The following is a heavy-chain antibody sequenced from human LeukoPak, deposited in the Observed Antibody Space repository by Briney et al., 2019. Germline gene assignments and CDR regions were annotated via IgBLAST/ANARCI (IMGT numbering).Heavy chain of an antibody. J-gene: IGHJ5*02. CDR1: GFTFSYYG. CDR3: AKDGSGSIDL. Sequence: GGSLRLSCAASGFTFSYYGMHWVRQAPGKGLEWVAFIQHDESNEDYEDSVKGRFTISRDNPKNTLYLQLNSLRDEDTAVYYCAKDGSGSIDLWGRGTLATVSS. D-gene: IGHD3-22*01. V-gene: IGHV3-30*02. CDR2: IQHDESNE.